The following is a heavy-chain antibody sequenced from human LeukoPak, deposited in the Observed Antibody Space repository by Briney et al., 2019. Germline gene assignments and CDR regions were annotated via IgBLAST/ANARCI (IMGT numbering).Heavy chain of an antibody. D-gene: IGHD6-19*01. J-gene: IGHJ4*02. CDR3: AKNTVAATWGPFDY. CDR2: MSYDGSNK. V-gene: IGHV3-30*18. CDR1: GFTFSSYG. Sequence: GRSLRLPCAASGFTFSSYGMHWVRQAPGKGLEWVAFMSYDGSNKYYADSVKGRFTISRDNSKNTLYLQMNSLRAEDTALYYCAKNTVAATWGPFDYWGQGTLVTVSS.